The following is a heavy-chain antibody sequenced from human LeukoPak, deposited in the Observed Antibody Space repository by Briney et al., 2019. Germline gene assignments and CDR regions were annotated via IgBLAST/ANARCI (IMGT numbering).Heavy chain of an antibody. CDR3: ARSDSFYFFDY. Sequence: GGSLRLSCAASGFTFSSYAMSWVRQAPGKGLEWVSVLYSGGSTYYADSVKGRFTFSRDNSKNTLYLQMNSLRAEDTAVYYCARSDSFYFFDYWGQGTLVTVSS. D-gene: IGHD2-15*01. V-gene: IGHV3-53*01. CDR2: LYSGGST. CDR1: GFTFSSYA. J-gene: IGHJ4*02.